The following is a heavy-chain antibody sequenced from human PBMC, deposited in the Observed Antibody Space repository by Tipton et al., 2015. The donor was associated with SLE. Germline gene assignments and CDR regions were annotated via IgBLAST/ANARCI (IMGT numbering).Heavy chain of an antibody. CDR3: ARALGYLNYYGSGSSYYFDY. D-gene: IGHD3-10*01. CDR1: GGSISSYY. CDR2: IYTSGST. Sequence: TLSLTCTVSGGSISSYYWSWIRRPPGKGLEWIAYIYTSGSTNYNPSLKSRVTISVDTSKNQFSLKLSSVTAADTAVYYCARALGYLNYYGSGSSYYFDYWGQGTLVSVSS. J-gene: IGHJ4*02. V-gene: IGHV4-4*08.